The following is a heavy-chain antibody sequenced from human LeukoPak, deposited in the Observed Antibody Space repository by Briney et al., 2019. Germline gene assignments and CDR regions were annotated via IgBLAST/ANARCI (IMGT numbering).Heavy chain of an antibody. J-gene: IGHJ4*02. D-gene: IGHD6-6*01. V-gene: IGHV3-23*01. CDR2: ISGSGGST. CDR1: GFTFSSYA. CDR3: AKPGSSSYLYYFDS. Sequence: GRSLRLSCAASGFTFSSYAMNWVRQAPGKGLEWVSAISGSGGSTYYADSVKGRFTISRDNSKNTLYLQMNSLRAEDTAVYFCAKPGSSSYLYYFDSWGQGTLVTVSS.